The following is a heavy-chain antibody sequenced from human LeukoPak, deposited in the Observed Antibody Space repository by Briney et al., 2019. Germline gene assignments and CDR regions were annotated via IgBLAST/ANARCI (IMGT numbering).Heavy chain of an antibody. V-gene: IGHV1-2*02. Sequence: GASVKVSCKASGYTFTGYYMHWVRQAPGQGLEWMGWINPNSGGTNYAQKFQGRVTMTRDTSISTAYMELSRLRSDDTAVYYCARDDPGVVPGNYGMDVWGQGTTVTVSS. CDR1: GYTFTGYY. D-gene: IGHD2-2*01. CDR3: ARDDPGVVPGNYGMDV. CDR2: INPNSGGT. J-gene: IGHJ6*02.